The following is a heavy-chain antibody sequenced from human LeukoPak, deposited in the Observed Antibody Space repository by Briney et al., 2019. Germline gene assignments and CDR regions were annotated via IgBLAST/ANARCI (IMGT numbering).Heavy chain of an antibody. V-gene: IGHV6-1*01. CDR2: TYYRSKWYN. CDR3: ARDPDSSGWFGFDY. D-gene: IGHD6-19*01. J-gene: IGHJ4*02. Sequence: SQTLSLTCAISGDSVSTNSAAWNCIRQSPSRGLEWLGRTYYRSKWYNDYAVSVKSRVTINPDTSKNQFSLQLNSVTPEDTAVYYCARDPDSSGWFGFDYWGQGTLVTVSS. CDR1: GDSVSTNSAA.